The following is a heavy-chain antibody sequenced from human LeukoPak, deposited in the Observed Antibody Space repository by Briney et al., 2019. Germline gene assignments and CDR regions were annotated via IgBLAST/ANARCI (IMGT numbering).Heavy chain of an antibody. J-gene: IGHJ4*02. Sequence: ASVKVSCKASGATFSDYSISWARQAPGQGLEWMGRIIPILNVPNYARKFEGRVAITADKSTSTAYMELSSLKSEDTAVYYCARDQPRARYFDSWGQGTLVTVSS. CDR1: GATFSDYS. D-gene: IGHD1-14*01. V-gene: IGHV1-69*04. CDR2: IIPILNVP. CDR3: ARDQPRARYFDS.